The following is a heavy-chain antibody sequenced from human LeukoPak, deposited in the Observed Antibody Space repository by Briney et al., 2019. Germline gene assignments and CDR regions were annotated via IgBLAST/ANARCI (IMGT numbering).Heavy chain of an antibody. D-gene: IGHD2-21*02. J-gene: IGHJ1*01. Sequence: GGSLRLSCVVSGFTFNRCWMNWVRQAPGKGLEWVAHINPDGRDTHYVDSVKGRFTISRDNAQNSMYLQMNSLRVEDTAVYYCTSWGDTTAEYFQRWGQGTLVTVSS. CDR2: INPDGRDT. CDR3: TSWGDTTAEYFQR. V-gene: IGHV3-7*01. CDR1: GFTFNRCW.